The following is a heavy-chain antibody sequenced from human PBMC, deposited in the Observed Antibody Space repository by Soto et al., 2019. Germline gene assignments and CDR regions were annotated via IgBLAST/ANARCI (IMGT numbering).Heavy chain of an antibody. Sequence: SETLSLTCTVSGGSISSYYWSWIRQPPGKGLEWIGYIYYSGSTNYNPSLKSRVTISVDTSKNQFSLKLSSVTAADTAVYYCARDPRAYSPMVWGQGTLVTVSS. J-gene: IGHJ4*02. V-gene: IGHV4-59*01. CDR1: GGSISSYY. CDR3: ARDPRAYSPMV. CDR2: IYYSGST. D-gene: IGHD2-8*01.